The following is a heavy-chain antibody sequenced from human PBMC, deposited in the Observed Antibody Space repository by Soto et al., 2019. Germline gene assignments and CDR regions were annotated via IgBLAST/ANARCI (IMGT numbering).Heavy chain of an antibody. V-gene: IGHV4-59*02. CDR1: GGSVNSYY. CDR2: IFYSGST. Sequence: SETLSLTCTVSGGSVNSYYWSWIRQPPGKGLEWTGYIFYSGSTKSNPSLKSRVTMSVDMSKNQFSLRLTSVTAADTAVYHCARVFPSYCGGDCSYFDSWGQGTLVTVSS. J-gene: IGHJ4*02. CDR3: ARVFPSYCGGDCSYFDS. D-gene: IGHD2-21*02.